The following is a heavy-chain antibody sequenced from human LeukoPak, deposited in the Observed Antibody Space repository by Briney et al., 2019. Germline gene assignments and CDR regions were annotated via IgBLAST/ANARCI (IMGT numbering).Heavy chain of an antibody. Sequence: GGSLRLSCSASGFTFSSCAMHWVRQAPGMGLEYISGINDYGTTTHYGDSVRGRVTISRDDSKNTVHLQMSSLRAEDTAVYYCVKDLSGWYSFDYWGQGTLVTDSS. D-gene: IGHD6-19*01. CDR1: GFTFSSCA. CDR3: VKDLSGWYSFDY. V-gene: IGHV3-64D*09. CDR2: INDYGTTT. J-gene: IGHJ4*02.